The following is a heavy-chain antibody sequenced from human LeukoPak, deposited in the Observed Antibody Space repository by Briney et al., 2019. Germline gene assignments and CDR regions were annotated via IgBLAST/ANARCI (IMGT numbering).Heavy chain of an antibody. CDR3: ARVYYGSGSLYYYYYYMDV. Sequence: PGGSLRLSCVISGFTFSMYGMHWVRQAPGKGLEWVAVISPDGSGKNYVDSVEGRFTISRDNSKNMLYLQMKSLRAEDTAVYYCARVYYGSGSLYYYYYYMDVWGKGTTVTISS. CDR1: GFTFSMYG. V-gene: IGHV3-30*03. J-gene: IGHJ6*03. D-gene: IGHD3-10*01. CDR2: ISPDGSGK.